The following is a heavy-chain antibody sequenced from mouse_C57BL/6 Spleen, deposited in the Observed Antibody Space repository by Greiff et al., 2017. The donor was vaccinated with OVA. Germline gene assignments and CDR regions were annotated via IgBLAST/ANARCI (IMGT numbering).Heavy chain of an antibody. D-gene: IGHD1-1*01. Sequence: VKLQQPGAELVKPGASVKLSCKASGYTFTSYWMQWVKQRPGQGLEWIGEIDPSDSYTNYNQKFKGKATLTVDTSSSTAYMQLSSLTSEASAVYSCAIITTVGYFDVWGTGTTVTVSS. CDR1: GYTFTSYW. CDR3: AIITTVGYFDV. CDR2: IDPSDSYT. V-gene: IGHV1-50*01. J-gene: IGHJ1*03.